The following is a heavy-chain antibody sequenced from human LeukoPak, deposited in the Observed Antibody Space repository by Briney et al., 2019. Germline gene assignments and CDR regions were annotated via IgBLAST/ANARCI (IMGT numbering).Heavy chain of an antibody. CDR2: ISYDGSNK. V-gene: IGHV3-30-3*01. D-gene: IGHD3-16*01. Sequence: PGGSLRLSCAASGFTFSSYAMHWVRQAPGKGLEWVAVISYDGSNKYYADSVKGRFTISRDNSKNTPYLQMNSLRAEDTAVYYCARALGGGNGMDVWGQGTTVTVSS. J-gene: IGHJ6*02. CDR3: ARALGGGNGMDV. CDR1: GFTFSSYA.